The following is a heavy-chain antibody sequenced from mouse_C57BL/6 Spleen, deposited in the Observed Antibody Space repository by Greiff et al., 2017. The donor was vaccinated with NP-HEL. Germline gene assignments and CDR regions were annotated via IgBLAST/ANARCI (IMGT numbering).Heavy chain of an antibody. D-gene: IGHD1-1*01. Sequence: QVQLQQPGAELVMPGASVKLSCKASGYTFTSYWMHWVKQRPGQGLEWIGEIDPSDSYTNSNQKFTGKSTLTVDKSSSTAYMQLSSLPSEDAAVYYCARDRLYYGSSYEYWGQGTLVTVSA. CDR3: ARDRLYYGSSYEY. CDR1: GYTFTSYW. J-gene: IGHJ3*01. CDR2: IDPSDSYT. V-gene: IGHV1-69*01.